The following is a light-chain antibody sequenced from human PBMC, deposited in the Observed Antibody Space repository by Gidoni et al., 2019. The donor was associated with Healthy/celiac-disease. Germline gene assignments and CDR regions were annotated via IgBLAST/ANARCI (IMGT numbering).Light chain of an antibody. CDR3: QQYGSSPPLT. J-gene: IGKJ4*01. CDR1: QSVSSSY. CDR2: GAS. V-gene: IGKV3-20*01. Sequence: EIVLTRPPGTLSLSPGESATLSYRASQSVSSSYLAWYQQKAGRAPRLLIYGASSRAPGIPDRFSGSGAGADFTLTISRLEPEDVAAYYCQQYGSSPPLTFGGGTKVEIK.